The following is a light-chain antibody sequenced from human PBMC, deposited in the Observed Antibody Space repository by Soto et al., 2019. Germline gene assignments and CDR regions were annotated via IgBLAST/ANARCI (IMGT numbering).Light chain of an antibody. CDR1: QSVGSS. V-gene: IGKV3-11*01. CDR3: QQRSTWPMT. CDR2: DAF. Sequence: EIVLTQSPATLSLSPGDRATLSCRANQSVGSSLAWIRQRPGQAPSLVIYDAFNRASGTPARFSGSGSGTDFTITISSLESADFATYYCQQRSTWPMTFGQGTRLEI. J-gene: IGKJ5*01.